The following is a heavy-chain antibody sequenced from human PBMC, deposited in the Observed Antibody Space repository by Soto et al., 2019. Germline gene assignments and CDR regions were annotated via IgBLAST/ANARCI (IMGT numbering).Heavy chain of an antibody. CDR1: GGSISSYY. CDR3: AREYYYGSGSYYGFDP. J-gene: IGHJ5*02. D-gene: IGHD3-10*01. Sequence: PSETLSLTCPVAGGSISSYYWSWIRPPTGKGLEWIGYIYYSGSTNYNPSLKSRVTISVDTSKNQFSLKLSSVTAADTAVYYCAREYYYGSGSYYGFDPWGQGTLVTVSS. CDR2: IYYSGST. V-gene: IGHV4-59*01.